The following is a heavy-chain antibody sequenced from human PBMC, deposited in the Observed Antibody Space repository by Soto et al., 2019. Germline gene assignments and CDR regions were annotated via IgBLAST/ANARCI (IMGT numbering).Heavy chain of an antibody. J-gene: IGHJ6*02. CDR2: IYYRGST. CDR3: ERQQLQPFYYALDV. V-gene: IGHV4-59*01. Sequence: PSETLSLTCNVSGGSISGYYWSWIRQSPGKGLEYIGYIYYRGSTHYNSSLKSPVNIPVEQHSYQFPLKLNSVNAADRAVYYCERQQLQPFYYALDVWGQGTTVTVSS. CDR1: GGSISGYY. D-gene: IGHD6-13*01.